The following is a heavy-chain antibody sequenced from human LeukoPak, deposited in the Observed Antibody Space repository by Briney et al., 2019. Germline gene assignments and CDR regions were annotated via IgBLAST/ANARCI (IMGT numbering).Heavy chain of an antibody. CDR3: ARGVVFRQSSPFFDH. CDR2: VNRGGFT. Sequence: SETLSLTCAVYGGSFSGYSWNWIRQSPGKGLEWIGEVNRGGFTNYNPSLKSRVSISGDTSKQQFSLKLTSVTAADTAVYYCARGVVFRQSSPFFDHWGQGTLVTVSS. CDR1: GGSFSGYS. D-gene: IGHD2-8*02. J-gene: IGHJ4*02. V-gene: IGHV4-34*01.